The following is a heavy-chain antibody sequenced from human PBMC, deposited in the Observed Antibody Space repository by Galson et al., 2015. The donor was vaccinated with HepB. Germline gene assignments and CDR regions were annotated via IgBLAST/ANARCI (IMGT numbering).Heavy chain of an antibody. CDR2: IIPIFGTA. CDR3: ARDRPWVVVITGASYYGMDV. V-gene: IGHV1-69*13. Sequence: SVKVSCKASGGTFSSYAISWVRQAPGQGLEWMGGIIPIFGTANYAQKFQGRVTITADESTSTAYMELSSLRSEDTAVYYCARDRPWVVVITGASYYGMDVWGQGTTVTVSS. J-gene: IGHJ6*02. D-gene: IGHD3-22*01. CDR1: GGTFSSYA.